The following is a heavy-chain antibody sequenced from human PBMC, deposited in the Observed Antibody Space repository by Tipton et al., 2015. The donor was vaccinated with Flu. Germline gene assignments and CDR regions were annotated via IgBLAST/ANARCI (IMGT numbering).Heavy chain of an antibody. Sequence: SLRLSCEASGFTLYPYAMSWVRQAPGKGLEWVSALSGNGHNIYYANSVKGRFTISRDNSKNMLYLQMSSLRAEDTAVYYCARSYDSTGYYIDAFDIWGQGTMVTVSS. CDR3: ARSYDSTGYYIDAFDI. D-gene: IGHD3-22*01. V-gene: IGHV3-23*01. J-gene: IGHJ3*02. CDR2: LSGNGHNI. CDR1: GFTLYPYA.